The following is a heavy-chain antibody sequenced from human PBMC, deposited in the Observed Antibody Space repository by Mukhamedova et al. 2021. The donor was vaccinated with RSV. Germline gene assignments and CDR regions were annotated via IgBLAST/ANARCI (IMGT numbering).Heavy chain of an antibody. CDR2: ISSSSSYI. Sequence: FSSYSMNWVRQAPGKGLEWVSSISSSSSYIYYADSVKGRFTISRDNAKNSLYLQMNSLRAEDTAVYYCERVAEMATVTGGELDYWG. J-gene: IGHJ4*01. CDR3: ERVAEMATVTGGELDY. D-gene: IGHD5-24*01. V-gene: IGHV3-21*01. CDR1: FSSYS.